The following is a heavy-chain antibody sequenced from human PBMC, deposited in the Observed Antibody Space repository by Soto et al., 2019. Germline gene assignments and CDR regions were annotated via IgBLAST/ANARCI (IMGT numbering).Heavy chain of an antibody. CDR1: GLTFSTYA. J-gene: IGHJ4*02. D-gene: IGHD3-10*01. CDR2: ISGGGDAT. CDR3: ATQAEGFLTGPLDF. Sequence: EVQLLESGGDLVQPGGSLRLSCAASGLTFSTYAMTWVRQAPGKGLKWVSVISGGGDATYYADSVKGRFTISRDNSKNTVDLQMNSLRPEDMAIYYCATQAEGFLTGPLDFWGQGTLVTVS. V-gene: IGHV3-23*01.